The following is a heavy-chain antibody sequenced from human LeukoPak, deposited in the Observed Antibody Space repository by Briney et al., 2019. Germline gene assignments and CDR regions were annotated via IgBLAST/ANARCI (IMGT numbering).Heavy chain of an antibody. D-gene: IGHD4-23*01. CDR1: GGSFSGYS. V-gene: IGHV4-34*01. CDR3: ARGSTVVTPGFDP. J-gene: IGHJ5*02. CDR2: MSHSGYP. Sequence: RSETLSLTCAVYGGSFSGYSWTWIRQPPGKGLEWIGEMSHSGYPNYNPSLKSRVAISVDTSKNQFSLNLTSVTAADTAVYYCARGSTVVTPGFDPWGQGTLVTVSS.